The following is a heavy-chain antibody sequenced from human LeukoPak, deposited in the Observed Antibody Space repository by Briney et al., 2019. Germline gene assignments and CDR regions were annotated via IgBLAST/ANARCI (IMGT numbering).Heavy chain of an antibody. CDR1: GFTFSSYG. Sequence: PGGSLRLSCAASGFTFSSYGMHWVRQAPGKGLEWVAVIWYDGSNKYYADSVKGRFTISRDNSKNTLYLQMNSLRAEDTAVYYCARDGLTGTTSSGKVYWGQGTLVTVSS. J-gene: IGHJ4*02. V-gene: IGHV3-33*01. D-gene: IGHD1-20*01. CDR3: ARDGLTGTTSSGKVY. CDR2: IWYDGSNK.